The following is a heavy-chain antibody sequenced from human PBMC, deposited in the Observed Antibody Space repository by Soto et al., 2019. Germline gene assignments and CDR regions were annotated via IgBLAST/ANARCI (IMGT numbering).Heavy chain of an antibody. CDR1: GGSISSYY. CDR2: IYYSGST. J-gene: IGHJ4*02. Sequence: SETLSLTCTVSGGSISSYYWSWIRQPPGKGLEWIGYIYYSGSTNYNPSLKSRVTISVDTSKNQFSLKLSSVTAADTAVYYCVVAATPSLVNYWGQGTLVTVSS. V-gene: IGHV4-59*08. D-gene: IGHD2-15*01. CDR3: VVAATPSLVNY.